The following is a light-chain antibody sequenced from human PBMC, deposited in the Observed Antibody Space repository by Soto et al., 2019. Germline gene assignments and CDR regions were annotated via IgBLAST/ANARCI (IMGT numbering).Light chain of an antibody. CDR3: QQYYATPIT. Sequence: DIVMTQSPHSLAVSLGERATINCKSSQSVLYSSNNKNYLSWYQQKPGQPPKLLIYWASTRESGVPDRFSGSGSGTDFTLTISSLRAEDVAVYYCQQYYATPITFGQGTRLEIK. CDR1: QSVLYSSNNKNY. V-gene: IGKV4-1*01. CDR2: WAS. J-gene: IGKJ5*01.